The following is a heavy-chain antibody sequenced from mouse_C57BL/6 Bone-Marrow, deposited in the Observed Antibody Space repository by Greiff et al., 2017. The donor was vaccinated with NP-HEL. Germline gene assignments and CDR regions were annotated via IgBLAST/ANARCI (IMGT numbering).Heavy chain of an antibody. CDR3: ARPVYYDYGGFAY. J-gene: IGHJ3*01. V-gene: IGHV5-17*01. CDR2: ISSGSSTI. D-gene: IGHD2-4*01. CDR1: GFTFSDYG. Sequence: EVMLVESGGGLVKPGGSLKLSCAASGFTFSDYGMHWVRQAPEKGLEWVAYISSGSSTIYYADTVKGRFTSSRDNAKNTLFLQMTSLRSEDTAMYYCARPVYYDYGGFAYWGQGALVTVSA.